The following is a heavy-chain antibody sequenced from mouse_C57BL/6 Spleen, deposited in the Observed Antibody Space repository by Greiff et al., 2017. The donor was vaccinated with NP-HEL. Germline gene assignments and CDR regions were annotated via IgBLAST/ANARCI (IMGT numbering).Heavy chain of an antibody. CDR3: ARYDSLYYAMDY. CDR2: ISSGSSTI. J-gene: IGHJ4*01. D-gene: IGHD2-4*01. V-gene: IGHV5-17*01. CDR1: GFTFSDYG. Sequence: EVQLVESGGGLVKPGGSLKLSCAASGFTFSDYGMHWVRQAPEKGLEWVAYISSGSSTIYYADTVKGRFTIAREKAKNTLFLQMTSLRSEDTAMYYCARYDSLYYAMDYWGQGTSVTVSS.